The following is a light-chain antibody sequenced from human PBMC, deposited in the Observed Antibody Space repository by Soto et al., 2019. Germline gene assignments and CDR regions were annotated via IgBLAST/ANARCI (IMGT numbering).Light chain of an antibody. CDR3: QVWASSSDHWV. J-gene: IGLJ3*02. V-gene: IGLV3-21*02. Sequence: SYELTQPPSVSVAPGQTARITCGGNNIGSKNVHWYQQKPGQAPVLVVYDGSDRPSGIPERVSGSNSGNTATLTISRVEAGDEADYYCQVWASSSDHWVFGGGTQLTVL. CDR2: DGS. CDR1: NIGSKN.